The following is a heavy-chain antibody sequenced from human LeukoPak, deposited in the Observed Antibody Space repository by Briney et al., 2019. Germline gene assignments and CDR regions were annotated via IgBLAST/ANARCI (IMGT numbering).Heavy chain of an antibody. CDR3: TTHVMGYDITGAFDH. CDR2: IRTKAHTYAT. Sequence: PGGSLKLSCAASGFTFSGSAMHWVRQSPGKGLEWVGRIRTKAHTYATTYGESIKGRFTISRDDSKNTAHLQINSLKTEDTAVYYCTTHVMGYDITGAFDHWGQGTLVTVSS. J-gene: IGHJ4*02. V-gene: IGHV3-73*01. D-gene: IGHD3-22*01. CDR1: GFTFSGSA.